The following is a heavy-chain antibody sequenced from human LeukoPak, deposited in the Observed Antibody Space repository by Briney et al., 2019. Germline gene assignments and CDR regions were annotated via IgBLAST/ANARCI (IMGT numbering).Heavy chain of an antibody. Sequence: SETLSLTCTVSGGSISSGSYYWSWIRQPAGKGLEWIGRIYTSGSTNYNPSPKSRVTISVDTSKNQFSLKLSSVTAADTAVYYCARGGGIAAAGDAFDIWGQGTMVTVSS. CDR2: IYTSGST. CDR1: GGSISSGSYY. D-gene: IGHD6-13*01. CDR3: ARGGGIAAAGDAFDI. J-gene: IGHJ3*02. V-gene: IGHV4-61*02.